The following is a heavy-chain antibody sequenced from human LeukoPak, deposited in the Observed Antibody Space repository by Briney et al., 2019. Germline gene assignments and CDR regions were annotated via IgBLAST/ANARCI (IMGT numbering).Heavy chain of an antibody. CDR3: ARDLSDYGDAYYYGMDV. J-gene: IGHJ6*02. Sequence: GGSLRLSCAASGFTFSSYWMHWVRQAPGKGLVWVSRINSDGSSTSYADSVKGRFTISRDNAKNTLYLQMNSLRAEDTAVYYCARDLSDYGDAYYYGMDVWGQGPTVTVSS. V-gene: IGHV3-74*01. CDR2: INSDGSST. CDR1: GFTFSSYW. D-gene: IGHD4-17*01.